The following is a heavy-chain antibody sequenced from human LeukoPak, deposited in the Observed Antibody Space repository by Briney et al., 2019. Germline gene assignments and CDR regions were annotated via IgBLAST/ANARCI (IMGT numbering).Heavy chain of an antibody. D-gene: IGHD6-13*01. Sequence: GGSLRLSCAPSVFTFSSYSMNWVPQAPGKGLEWVSYISSSSSTIYYADSVKGRFTISRDNAKNSLYLQMNSLRAEDTAVYYCARGKISSSELFDPWGQGTLVTVSS. CDR3: ARGKISSSELFDP. J-gene: IGHJ5*02. CDR2: ISSSSSTI. CDR1: VFTFSSYS. V-gene: IGHV3-48*04.